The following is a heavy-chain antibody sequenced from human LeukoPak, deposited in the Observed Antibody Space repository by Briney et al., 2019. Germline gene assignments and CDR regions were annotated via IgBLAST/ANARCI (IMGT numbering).Heavy chain of an antibody. J-gene: IGHJ5*02. Sequence: NPSETLSLTCTVSGGSISTYYWSWIRQPPGKGLEWIGYMYRTGSTNYNPSLKSRVTITPDTSKNQFSLRLTSVTAVDTAVYYCAREGTYGWYNWFDPWGQGTLVTVSS. CDR1: GGSISTYY. D-gene: IGHD6-19*01. CDR3: AREGTYGWYNWFDP. V-gene: IGHV4-59*01. CDR2: MYRTGST.